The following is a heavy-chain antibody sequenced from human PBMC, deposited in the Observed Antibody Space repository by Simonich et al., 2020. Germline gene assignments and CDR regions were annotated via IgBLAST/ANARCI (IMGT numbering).Heavy chain of an antibody. D-gene: IGHD6-13*01. CDR2: FYYSGST. V-gene: IGHV4-39*01. CDR3: ARHAGFAFDI. CDR1: GGSISSSSYY. J-gene: IGHJ3*02. Sequence: QLQLQESGPGLVKPSETLSLTCTVSGGSISSSSYYWGWIRQPPGKGLEWIGSFYYSGSTYYNPSLKGRVTISVDTSKNQFSLKLSSVTAADTAVYYCARHAGFAFDIWGQGTMVTVSS.